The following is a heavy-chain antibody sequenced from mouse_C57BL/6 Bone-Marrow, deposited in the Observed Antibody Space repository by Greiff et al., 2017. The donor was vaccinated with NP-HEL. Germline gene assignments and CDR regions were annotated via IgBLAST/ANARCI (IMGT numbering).Heavy chain of an antibody. V-gene: IGHV1-69*01. CDR3: AGGYDWFAY. J-gene: IGHJ3*01. D-gene: IGHD2-2*01. Sequence: QVQLQQPGAELVMPGASVKLSCKASGYTFTSYWMHWVKQRPGQGLEWIGEIDPSDSYTNYIQKFKGKSTLTVDKSSSTAYMQLSSLTSEDSAVYYCAGGYDWFAYWGQGTLVTVSA. CDR2: IDPSDSYT. CDR1: GYTFTSYW.